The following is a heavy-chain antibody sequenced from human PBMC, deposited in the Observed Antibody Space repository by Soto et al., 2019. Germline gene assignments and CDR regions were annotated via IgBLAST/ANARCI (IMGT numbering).Heavy chain of an antibody. Sequence: QVQLVESGGGLVKPGGSLRLSCAASGFTFSDYYMSWIRQAPGKGLGWVSYISSSSSYTNYADSVKGRFTISRDNAKNSLYLQMNSLRAEDTAVYYCASPLLWVGDDGWGQGTLVTVSS. J-gene: IGHJ4*02. D-gene: IGHD3-10*01. CDR2: ISSSSSYT. CDR1: GFTFSDYY. CDR3: ASPLLWVGDDG. V-gene: IGHV3-11*05.